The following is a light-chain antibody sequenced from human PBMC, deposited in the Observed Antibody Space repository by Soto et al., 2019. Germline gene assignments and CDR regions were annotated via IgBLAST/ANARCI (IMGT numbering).Light chain of an antibody. V-gene: IGLV1-40*01. CDR1: NSNIGAGYD. J-gene: IGLJ3*02. CDR2: ANT. CDR3: QSYDSSLSGSGV. Sequence: QSVLTQPPSMSGAPGQRVTISCTGSNSNIGAGYDVHWYQQLPGTAPKLLIYANTNRPSGVPDRFSGSKSGTSASLAITGLQAEDEADYYCQSYDSSLSGSGVFGGGTQLTVL.